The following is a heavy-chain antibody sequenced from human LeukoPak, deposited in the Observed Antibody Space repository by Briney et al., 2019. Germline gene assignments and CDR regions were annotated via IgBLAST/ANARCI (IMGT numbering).Heavy chain of an antibody. CDR3: AKGGSGWVYWYFDL. V-gene: IGHV3-23*01. J-gene: IGHJ2*01. D-gene: IGHD6-19*01. Sequence: SGSGGSTYYADSVKGRFTISRDNSKNTLYLQMNSLRAEDTAVYYCAKGGSGWVYWYFDLWGRGTLVTVSS. CDR2: SGSGGST.